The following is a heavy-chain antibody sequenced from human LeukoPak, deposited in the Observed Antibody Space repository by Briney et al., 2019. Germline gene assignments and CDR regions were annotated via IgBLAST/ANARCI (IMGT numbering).Heavy chain of an antibody. D-gene: IGHD2-2*01. J-gene: IGHJ4*02. Sequence: SETLSLTCTVSGGSISSSSYYWGWIRQPPGKRLEWIGSIYYSGSTYYNPSLKSRVTISVDTSKNQFSLKLSSVTAADTAVYYCARGVVPAATKSAGGFDYWGQGTLVTVSS. CDR1: GGSISSSSYY. CDR2: IYYSGST. V-gene: IGHV4-39*01. CDR3: ARGVVPAATKSAGGFDY.